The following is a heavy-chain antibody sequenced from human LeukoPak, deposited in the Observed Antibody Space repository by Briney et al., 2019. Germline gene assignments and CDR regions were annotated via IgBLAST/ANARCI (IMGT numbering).Heavy chain of an antibody. CDR1: GYTFTGYY. CDR2: INPNSGGT. Sequence: ASVKVSCKASGYTFTGYYMHWVRQAPGQGLEWMGWINPNSGGTNYAQKFQGRVTMTRDTSISTAYMELSRLRSDDTAVYYCARSLTLGGSVCFDYWGQGTLVTVSS. J-gene: IGHJ4*02. V-gene: IGHV1-2*02. CDR3: ARSLTLGGSVCFDY. D-gene: IGHD3-16*01.